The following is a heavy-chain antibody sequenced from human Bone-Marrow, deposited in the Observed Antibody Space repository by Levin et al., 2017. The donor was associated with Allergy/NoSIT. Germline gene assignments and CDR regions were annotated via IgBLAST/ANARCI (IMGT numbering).Heavy chain of an antibody. J-gene: IGHJ4*02. D-gene: IGHD5-12*01. Sequence: ASVKVSCKASGYTFTSYGISWVRQAPGQGLEWMGWISAYNGNTNYAQKLQGRVTMTTDTSTSTAYMELRSLRSDDTAVYYCAGVRGPSGYDPGVFDYWGQGTLVTVSS. CDR1: GYTFTSYG. CDR2: ISAYNGNT. CDR3: AGVRGPSGYDPGVFDY. V-gene: IGHV1-18*01.